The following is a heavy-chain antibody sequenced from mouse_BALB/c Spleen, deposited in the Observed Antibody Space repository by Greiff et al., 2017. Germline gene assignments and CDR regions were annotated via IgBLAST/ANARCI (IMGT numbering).Heavy chain of an antibody. CDR2: ISSGSSTI. CDR1: GFTFSSFG. CDR3: ARSYYYGSSLGYYAMDY. J-gene: IGHJ4*01. Sequence: EVKLVESGGGLVQPGGSRKLSCAASGFTFSSFGMHWVRQAPEKGLEWVAYISSGSSTIYYADTVKGRFTISRDNPKNTLFLQMTSLRSEDTAMYYCARSYYYGSSLGYYAMDYWGQGTSVTVSS. V-gene: IGHV5-17*02. D-gene: IGHD1-1*01.